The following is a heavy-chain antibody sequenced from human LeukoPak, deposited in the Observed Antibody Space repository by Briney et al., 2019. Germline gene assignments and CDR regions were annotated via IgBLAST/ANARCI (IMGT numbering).Heavy chain of an antibody. CDR3: AKSVNGNSALNWFDH. CDR2: ISGSGGST. CDR1: GFTFSSYA. D-gene: IGHD4-23*01. V-gene: IGHV3-23*01. J-gene: IGHJ5*02. Sequence: GGSLRLSCAASGFTFSSYAMGWVRQAPGKGLEWVSAISGSGGSTYYADSVKGRFTISRDNSKNTLYLQMNSLRAEDTAVYYCAKSVNGNSALNWFDHWGQGTLVTVSS.